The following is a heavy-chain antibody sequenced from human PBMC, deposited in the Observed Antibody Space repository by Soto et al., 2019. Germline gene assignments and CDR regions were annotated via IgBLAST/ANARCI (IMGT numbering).Heavy chain of an antibody. J-gene: IGHJ6*02. Sequence: GGSLRLACAASGFTFSNAWMSWVRQAPGKGLERVGRIKSKTDGGTTDYAAPVKGRFTISRDDSKNTLYLQMNSLKTEDTAVYYCTTEVRGVPYGMDVWGQGTTVTVSS. CDR3: TTEVRGVPYGMDV. CDR2: IKSKTDGGTT. D-gene: IGHD3-10*01. CDR1: GFTFSNAW. V-gene: IGHV3-15*01.